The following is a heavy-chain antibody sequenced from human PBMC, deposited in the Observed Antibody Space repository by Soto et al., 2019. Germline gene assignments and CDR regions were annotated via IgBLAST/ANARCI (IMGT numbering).Heavy chain of an antibody. Sequence: SETLSLTCTVSGGSISSRSYYWGWIRQTPGKGREWIGSIYYSGSTYYNPSLKSRVTISVDTSKNQFSLKLSSVTAADTAVYYCARLGVYSIPPFDYYYGMDVWGQGTTVTVSS. CDR3: ARLGVYSIPPFDYYYGMDV. V-gene: IGHV4-39*01. CDR1: GGSISSRSYY. D-gene: IGHD6-13*01. CDR2: IYYSGST. J-gene: IGHJ6*02.